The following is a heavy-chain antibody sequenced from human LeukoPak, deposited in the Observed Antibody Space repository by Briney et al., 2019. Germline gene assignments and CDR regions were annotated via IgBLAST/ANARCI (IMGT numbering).Heavy chain of an antibody. CDR1: GYTFTSYY. CDR3: ARAVGATMWFDP. V-gene: IGHV1-69*13. D-gene: IGHD1-26*01. J-gene: IGHJ5*02. CDR2: IIPIFGTA. Sequence: SVKVSCKASGYTFTSYYMHWVRQAPGQGLEWMGGIIPIFGTANYAQKFQGRVTITADESTSTAYMELSSLRSEDTAVYYCARAVGATMWFDPWGQGTLVTVSS.